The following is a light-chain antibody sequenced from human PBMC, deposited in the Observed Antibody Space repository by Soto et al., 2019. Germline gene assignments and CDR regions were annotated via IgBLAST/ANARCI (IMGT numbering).Light chain of an antibody. Sequence: EIVLTQSPGTLSLSPGERATLSCRASQSVSSSYLAWYQQKPGQAPRLLIYGASIRATDTPARFSGTGSGTEFTLTISSLQSEDFAVYYCQQYGSSPFTFGPGTKVDIK. V-gene: IGKV3-20*01. CDR2: GAS. CDR1: QSVSSSY. J-gene: IGKJ3*01. CDR3: QQYGSSPFT.